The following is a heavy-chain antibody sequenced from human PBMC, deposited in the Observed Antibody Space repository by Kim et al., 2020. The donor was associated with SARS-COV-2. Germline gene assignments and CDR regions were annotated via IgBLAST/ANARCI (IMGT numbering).Heavy chain of an antibody. J-gene: IGHJ5*02. CDR2: INHSGST. CDR1: GGSFSGYY. CDR3: ARGRATVVTPLVSMFDP. D-gene: IGHD4-17*01. Sequence: SETLSLTCAVYGGSFSGYYWSWIRQPPGKGLEWIGEINHSGSTNYNPSLKSRVTISVDTSKNQFSLKLSSVTAADTAVYYCARGRATVVTPLVSMFDPWGQGTLVTVSS. V-gene: IGHV4-34*01.